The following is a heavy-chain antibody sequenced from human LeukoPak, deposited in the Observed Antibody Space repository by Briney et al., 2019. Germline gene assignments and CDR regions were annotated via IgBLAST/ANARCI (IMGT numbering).Heavy chain of an antibody. D-gene: IGHD2-2*02. CDR2: IKQDGSEK. Sequence: PGGSLRLPRAASGFTFSSYWMSWVRQAPGKGLEWVANIKQDGSEKYYVDSVKGRFTISRDNAKNSLYLQMNSLRAEDTAVYYCARPAIEGVFDIWGQGTMVTVSS. CDR1: GFTFSSYW. V-gene: IGHV3-7*01. J-gene: IGHJ3*02. CDR3: ARPAIEGVFDI.